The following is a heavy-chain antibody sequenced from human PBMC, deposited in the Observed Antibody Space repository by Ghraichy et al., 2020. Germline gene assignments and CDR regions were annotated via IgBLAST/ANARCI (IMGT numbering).Heavy chain of an antibody. CDR2: ISSSSSYI. J-gene: IGHJ4*02. Sequence: LSLTCAASGFTFSSYSMNWVRQAPGKGLEWVSSISSSSSYIYYADSVKGRFTISRDNAKNSLYLQMNSLRAEDTAVYYCASEARGYIIDYWGQGTLVTVSS. CDR1: GFTFSSYS. D-gene: IGHD3-3*01. CDR3: ASEARGYIIDY. V-gene: IGHV3-21*01.